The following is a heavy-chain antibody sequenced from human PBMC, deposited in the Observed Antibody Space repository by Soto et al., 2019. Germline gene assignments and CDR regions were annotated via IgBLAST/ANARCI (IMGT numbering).Heavy chain of an antibody. CDR2: VSGSGVAT. V-gene: IGHV3-23*01. Sequence: EVQLLESGGGLVQPGGSLRLSCAASGFTFSSYAMTWVRQAPGKGLEWVSSVSGSGVATYYADSVRGRFTISRDNSKSTLYLQMNSLRSDDTALYYCAKSPTNRRSYHMDVWGKGTTVTVSS. CDR1: GFTFSSYA. CDR3: AKSPTNRRSYHMDV. J-gene: IGHJ6*03. D-gene: IGHD2-8*01.